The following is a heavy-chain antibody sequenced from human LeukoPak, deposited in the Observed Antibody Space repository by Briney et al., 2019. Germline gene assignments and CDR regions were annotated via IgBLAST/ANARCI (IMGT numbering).Heavy chain of an antibody. V-gene: IGHV3-23*01. Sequence: GGSLRLSCAASGFTFSSYAMIWVRQAPGKGLDWVSSISDNGDDTYYADSVKGRFTISRDKSTNTLYLQMNSLRADDTAVYYCAKGYYGNYVAVDYWGQGTLVTVSS. CDR3: AKGYYGNYVAVDY. CDR1: GFTFSSYA. J-gene: IGHJ4*02. D-gene: IGHD4-11*01. CDR2: ISDNGDDT.